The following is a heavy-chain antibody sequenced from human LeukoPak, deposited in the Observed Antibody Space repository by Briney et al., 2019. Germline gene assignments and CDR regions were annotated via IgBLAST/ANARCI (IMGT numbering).Heavy chain of an antibody. V-gene: IGHV3-33*08. CDR1: GFTFSSYG. Sequence: GRSLRLSCAASGFTFSSYGMHWVRQAPGKGLEWVALTWSNGNNKYYADSVKGRFTISRDNSKNTLSLQMNSLRAEDTAVYYCARRGAYCGGDCYGLDIWGQGTMVTVSS. CDR2: TWSNGNNK. D-gene: IGHD2-21*02. CDR3: ARRGAYCGGDCYGLDI. J-gene: IGHJ3*02.